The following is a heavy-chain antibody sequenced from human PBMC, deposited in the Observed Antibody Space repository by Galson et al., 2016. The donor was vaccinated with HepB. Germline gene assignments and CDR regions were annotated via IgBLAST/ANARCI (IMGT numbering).Heavy chain of an antibody. CDR3: ARWDSSGYEDY. V-gene: IGHV1-18*01. CDR2: ISVYSGHT. J-gene: IGHJ4*02. CDR1: GYTFNDYG. D-gene: IGHD3-22*01. Sequence: SVKVSCKASGYTFNDYGVSWVRQAPGQGLEWVAWISVYSGHTEYAQKLQGRVSMTTDTSTRTVYLDLRSLTSDDTAVYYCARWDSSGYEDYWGQGTLVGVSS.